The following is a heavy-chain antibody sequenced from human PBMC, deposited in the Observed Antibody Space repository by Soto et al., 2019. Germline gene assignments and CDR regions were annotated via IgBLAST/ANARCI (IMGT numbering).Heavy chain of an antibody. J-gene: IGHJ4*02. D-gene: IGHD3-10*01. V-gene: IGHV3-7*01. Sequence: GGSLRLSCAASGFTFSSYWMSWVRQAPGKGLEWVANIKQDGSEKYYVDSVKGRFTISRDNAKNSLYLQMNSLRAEDTAVYYCARDRSNYGSGTDYWGQGTLVTVSS. CDR1: GFTFSSYW. CDR2: IKQDGSEK. CDR3: ARDRSNYGSGTDY.